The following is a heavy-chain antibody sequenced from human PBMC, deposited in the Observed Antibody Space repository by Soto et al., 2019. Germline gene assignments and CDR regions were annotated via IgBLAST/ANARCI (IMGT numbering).Heavy chain of an antibody. J-gene: IGHJ4*02. D-gene: IGHD3-22*01. CDR3: AKGLNFYHYDTSGIDS. V-gene: IGHV3-23*01. CDR1: GFTFSSFA. Sequence: GGSLRLSCAASGFTFSSFAMTWVRQAPGKGLEWVSTITGSGDSSYYAASVKGRFTISRDNSKNTLYQQMNSLRAEDTAVYYCAKGLNFYHYDTSGIDSWGQGTLVTVSS. CDR2: ITGSGDSS.